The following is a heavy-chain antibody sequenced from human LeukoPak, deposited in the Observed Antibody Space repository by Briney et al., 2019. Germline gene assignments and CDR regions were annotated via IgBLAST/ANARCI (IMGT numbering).Heavy chain of an antibody. CDR2: IYYSGSA. CDR3: ARDGDYYDILTGYYNYYGMDV. J-gene: IGHJ6*02. Sequence: PSETLSLTCTVSGGSISSYYWSWIRQPPGKGLEWIGYIYYSGSANYNPSLKSRVTISVDTSKNQFSLKLSSVTAADTAVYYCARDGDYYDILTGYYNYYGMDVWGQGTTVTVSS. V-gene: IGHV4-59*01. D-gene: IGHD3-9*01. CDR1: GGSISSYY.